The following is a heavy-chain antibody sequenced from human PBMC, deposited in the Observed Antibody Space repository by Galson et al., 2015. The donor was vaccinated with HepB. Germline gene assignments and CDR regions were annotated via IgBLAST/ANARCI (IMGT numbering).Heavy chain of an antibody. D-gene: IGHD3-22*01. J-gene: IGHJ5*02. V-gene: IGHV4-59*08. CDR1: GGSISSHY. CDR2: IYYSGST. Sequence: SETLSLTCTVSGGSISSHYWSWIRQPPGKGLEWIGYIYYSGSTNYNPSLKSRVTISVDTSKNQFSLKLSSVTAADTAVYYCARQTGQYYYDSSGSWEVGWFDPWGQGTLVTVSS. CDR3: ARQTGQYYYDSSGSWEVGWFDP.